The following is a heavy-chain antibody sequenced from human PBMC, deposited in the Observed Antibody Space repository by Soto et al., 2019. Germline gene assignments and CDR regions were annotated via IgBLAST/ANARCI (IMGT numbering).Heavy chain of an antibody. J-gene: IGHJ6*02. CDR2: ISHSGST. D-gene: IGHD3-10*01. Sequence: PSETLSLTCTVPGGSIRDDYWSWSRKPPGKGLEWIGHISHSGSTNYNPSLKSRVTISVDTSKRQFSLKLSSVTAADTAVYYCAREARGVISGMDVWGQGTTVTVSS. CDR3: AREARGVISGMDV. V-gene: IGHV4-59*01. CDR1: GGSIRDDY.